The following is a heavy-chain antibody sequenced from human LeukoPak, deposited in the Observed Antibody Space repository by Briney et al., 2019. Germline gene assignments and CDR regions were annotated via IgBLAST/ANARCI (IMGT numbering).Heavy chain of an antibody. CDR3: ARGRWSTTTASYYFDS. CDR1: GYIFTDYA. CDR2: INAGNGNT. D-gene: IGHD5/OR15-5a*01. V-gene: IGHV1-3*01. Sequence: SVKVSCKASGYIFTDYAINWVRQAPGERLEWMGWINAGNGNTKYSQKFQGRVTITRDRSASTAYMELNSLRSEDTAVYYCARGRWSTTTASYYFDSWGQGSLVTVS. J-gene: IGHJ4*02.